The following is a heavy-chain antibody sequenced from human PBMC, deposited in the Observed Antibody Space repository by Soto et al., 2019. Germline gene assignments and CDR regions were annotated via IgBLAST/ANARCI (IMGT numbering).Heavy chain of an antibody. CDR1: GYNFTNHW. J-gene: IGHJ6*02. CDR3: ARQRNAYYGMAV. V-gene: IGHV5-51*01. Sequence: LGGSLQISCKASGYNFTNHWIVCVRQMPGKGLEWMGVIFPGDSDTRYSPSFQGQVAISADKSSSTAFLQWGSLEASDSAMYYCARQRNAYYGMAVWGEGTTVTVSS. CDR2: IFPGDSDT.